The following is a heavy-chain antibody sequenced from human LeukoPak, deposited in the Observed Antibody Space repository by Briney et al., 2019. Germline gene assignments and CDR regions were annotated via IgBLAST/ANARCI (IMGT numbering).Heavy chain of an antibody. Sequence: VGSLRLSCAASGFTFSGYAMSAGPHTPGEGREWVSAIGGSGGSTYYADSVRGRFTISRDNSKNRWYLQMNSLRAEDTAVYYWAKVVMTTVTTRGAFDIWGQGTMVTVSS. CDR1: GFTFSGYA. CDR2: IGGSGGST. V-gene: IGHV3-23*01. J-gene: IGHJ3*02. D-gene: IGHD4-17*01. CDR3: AKVVMTTVTTRGAFDI.